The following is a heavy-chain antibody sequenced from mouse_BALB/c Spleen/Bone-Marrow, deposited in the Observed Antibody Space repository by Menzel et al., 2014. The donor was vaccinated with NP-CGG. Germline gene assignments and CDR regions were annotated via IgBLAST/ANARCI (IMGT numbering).Heavy chain of an antibody. Sequence: VQRVESGAELVKPGASVMLSCKASGYSFTTYWIHWVKQRPGQGLEWIGEINPSNGRTNYNEKFKSKATLTVDKSSSTAYMQLSSLTSEDSAVYYRARYDGPAWFAYWGQGTLVTVSA. D-gene: IGHD2-3*01. J-gene: IGHJ3*01. V-gene: IGHV1S81*02. CDR2: INPSNGRT. CDR3: ARYDGPAWFAY. CDR1: GYSFTTYW.